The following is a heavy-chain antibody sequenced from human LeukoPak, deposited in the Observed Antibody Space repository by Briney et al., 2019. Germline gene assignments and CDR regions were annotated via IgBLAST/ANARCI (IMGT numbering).Heavy chain of an antibody. J-gene: IGHJ6*02. Sequence: PGGSLRLSCAASGFTFSSYSMNWVRQAPGKGLEWVSSISSSSSYIYYADSVKGRFTISRDNAKNSLYLQMNSLRAEDTAVYYCARDRARDGSGSYWYVWGQGTTVTVSS. CDR1: GFTFSSYS. CDR2: ISSSSSYI. CDR3: ARDRARDGSGSYWYV. D-gene: IGHD3-10*01. V-gene: IGHV3-21*01.